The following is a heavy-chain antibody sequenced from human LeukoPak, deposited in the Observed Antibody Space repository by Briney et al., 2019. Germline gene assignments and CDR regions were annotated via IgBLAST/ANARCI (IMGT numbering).Heavy chain of an antibody. D-gene: IGHD3-22*01. CDR1: GFTFSSYA. V-gene: IGHV3-30-3*01. CDR3: ARDQGSGRLYYDSSGYYSS. J-gene: IGHJ4*02. CDR2: ISYDGSNK. Sequence: GRSLRLSCAASGFTFSSYAMHWVRQAPGKGLEWVAVISYDGSNKYYADSVKGRFTISRDNSKNTLYLQMNSLRAEDTAVYYCARDQGSGRLYYDSSGYYSSWGQGTLVTVSS.